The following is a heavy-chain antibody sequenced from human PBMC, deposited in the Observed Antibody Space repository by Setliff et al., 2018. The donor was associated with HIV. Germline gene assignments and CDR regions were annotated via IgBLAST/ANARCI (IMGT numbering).Heavy chain of an antibody. CDR1: GYTFTTYY. D-gene: IGHD7-27*01. CDR2: INPSVGST. V-gene: IGHV1-46*01. CDR3: ARDPLDGDGPFDY. Sequence: ASVKVSCKASGYTFTTYYMHWVRQAPGQGLEWMAVINPSVGSTNFAQMFQGRVTMTGDTSTSTVYMELSSLRSEDTAVYYCARDPLDGDGPFDYWGQGTLVTVSS. J-gene: IGHJ4*02.